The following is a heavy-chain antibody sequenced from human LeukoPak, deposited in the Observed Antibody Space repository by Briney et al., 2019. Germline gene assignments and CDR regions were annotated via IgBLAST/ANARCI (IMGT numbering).Heavy chain of an antibody. D-gene: IGHD4-17*01. CDR1: GFTFSSYS. Sequence: GGSLRLSCAASGFTFSSYSMNWVRQAPGKGLEWVSYITFSSSIIYYADSVKGRFTISRDNAKNSLYLQMNSLRAEDTAVYYCARDRLHYGEYEKTFDYWGQGTLVSVSS. J-gene: IGHJ4*02. V-gene: IGHV3-48*01. CDR2: ITFSSSII. CDR3: ARDRLHYGEYEKTFDY.